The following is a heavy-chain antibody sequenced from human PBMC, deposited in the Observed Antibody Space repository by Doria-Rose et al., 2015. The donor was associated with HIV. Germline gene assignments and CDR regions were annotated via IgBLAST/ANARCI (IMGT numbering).Heavy chain of an antibody. CDR3: AKAPIIGPKYYFYMDV. Sequence: VQLVQSGGGLVQPGRSLRLSCVGSGFSFESYAMHWVRLAPGKGLEWVAGLSWDSGAKGNADSVEGRFTISRDNAKKSVYLEMRSLRPEGTAFYYCAKAPIIGPKYYFYMDVWGKGTSVTVSS. CDR1: GFSFESYA. D-gene: IGHD3-3*01. J-gene: IGHJ6*03. V-gene: IGHV3-9*01. CDR2: LSWDSGAK.